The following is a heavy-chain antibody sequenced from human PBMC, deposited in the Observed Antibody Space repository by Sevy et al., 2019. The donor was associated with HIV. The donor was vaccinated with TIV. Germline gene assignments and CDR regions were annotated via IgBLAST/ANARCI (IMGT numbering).Heavy chain of an antibody. V-gene: IGHV3-30*18. CDR1: GFTFSDHG. CDR3: AKEDYGGNLPNYFAS. Sequence: GGSLRLSCAASGFTFSDHGMHWVRQAPGKGLDWVAAISYDGNNRYYADSVKGRLTISRDNSKNTLYLQMDSVRPEDTAVYYCAKEDYGGNLPNYFASWGQGTRVTVSS. CDR2: ISYDGNNR. J-gene: IGHJ4*02. D-gene: IGHD4-17*01.